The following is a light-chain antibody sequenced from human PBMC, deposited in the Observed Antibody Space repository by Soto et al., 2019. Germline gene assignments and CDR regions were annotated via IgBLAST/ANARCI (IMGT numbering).Light chain of an antibody. CDR2: GSS. J-gene: IGKJ1*01. CDR3: HQYATSPRT. Sequence: PGERATLSCRASQSLRSGDLACYQQIPGQAPGLLIYGSSSRATCIPDGFSGSGSGTDFNLTVSRLAPEDFAVYYCHQYATSPRTFGQGTKVEIK. CDR1: QSLRSGD. V-gene: IGKV3-20*01.